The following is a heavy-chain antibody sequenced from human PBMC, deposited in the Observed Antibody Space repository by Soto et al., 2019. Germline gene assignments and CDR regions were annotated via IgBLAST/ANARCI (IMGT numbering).Heavy chain of an antibody. CDR3: AREFGDNWNDEAY. Sequence: QVQQQESGPGLLKPLETLSLTCSVSGGSISSYHWSWIRQPDGKGLEWIGRMYSTGNTNYNPSLKSRVTVSIDTSKNQFFLRLNSVTAADSAVYYCAREFGDNWNDEAYWGQGTAVTVSS. CDR1: GGSISSYH. J-gene: IGHJ4*02. CDR2: MYSTGNT. V-gene: IGHV4-4*07. D-gene: IGHD1-1*01.